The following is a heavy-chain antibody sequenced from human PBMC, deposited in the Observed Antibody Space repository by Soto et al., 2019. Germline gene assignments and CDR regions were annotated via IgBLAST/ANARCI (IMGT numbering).Heavy chain of an antibody. Sequence: ASVNVSCKASGYTFTSYGISWVRQAPGQGLEWMGWISAYNGNTNYAQKLQGRVTMTTDTSTSTAYMELRSLRSDDTAVYYCARDRAIFGVVSKFGPWGQGTLVTVSS. D-gene: IGHD3-3*01. CDR2: ISAYNGNT. CDR3: ARDRAIFGVVSKFGP. J-gene: IGHJ5*02. CDR1: GYTFTSYG. V-gene: IGHV1-18*01.